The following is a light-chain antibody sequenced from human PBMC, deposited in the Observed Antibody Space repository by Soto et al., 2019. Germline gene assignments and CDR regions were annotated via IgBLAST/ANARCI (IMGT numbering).Light chain of an antibody. Sequence: DIQIRQSPSFLFASVGDRVTITCRASQAISNYLNWYQQRPWKAPNLLIFGAITLQSGVPSRFSGSGYLTDFTLTITTLHPEDVGIYYCQQWHATPRSFGQGTRLDI. CDR3: QQWHATPRS. J-gene: IGKJ5*01. V-gene: IGKV1-39*01. CDR2: GAI. CDR1: QAISNY.